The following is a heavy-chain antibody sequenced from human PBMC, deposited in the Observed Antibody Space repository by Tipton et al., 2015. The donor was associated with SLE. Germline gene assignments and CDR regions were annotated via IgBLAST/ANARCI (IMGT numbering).Heavy chain of an antibody. V-gene: IGHV4-39*07. Sequence: TLSLTCTVSGGSISSSSYYWSWIRQPPGKGLEWIGEMNHSGSTRYNPSLKSRVTVSVDTSKNQFSLNLSSVTAADSAVYYCARGRLVFPFDYWGQGTLVTVSS. CDR3: ARGRLVFPFDY. CDR1: GGSISSSSYY. J-gene: IGHJ4*02. D-gene: IGHD6-19*01. CDR2: MNHSGST.